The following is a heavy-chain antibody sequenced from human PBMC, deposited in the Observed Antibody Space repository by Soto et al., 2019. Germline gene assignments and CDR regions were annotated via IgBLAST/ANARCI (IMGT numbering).Heavy chain of an antibody. Sequence: QVQLVQSGAEVKKPGSSVKVSCKASGGTFSSYAISWVRQAPGQGLEWMGGIIPIFGTANYAQKFQGRVTVAGDESTGTAYMELSSLRSEATAVYFCARDGSSGWYNWFDPWGQGTLVTVSS. CDR2: IIPIFGTA. V-gene: IGHV1-69*12. J-gene: IGHJ5*02. CDR3: ARDGSSGWYNWFDP. D-gene: IGHD6-13*01. CDR1: GGTFSSYA.